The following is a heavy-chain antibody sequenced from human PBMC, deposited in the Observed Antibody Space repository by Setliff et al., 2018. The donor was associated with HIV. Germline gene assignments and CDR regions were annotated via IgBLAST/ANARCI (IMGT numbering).Heavy chain of an antibody. CDR3: ARDFGGSARAGSTRWFDP. V-gene: IGHV4-59*01. CDR2: IYYTGST. D-gene: IGHD3-16*01. CDR1: GGSMSSYY. Sequence: PSETLSLTCTVSGGSMSSYYWSWIRQPPGKGLEWIGSIYYTGSTDYNPSLMSRVTISLDTPKNQFSLKLNSVIAADTAVYYCARDFGGSARAGSTRWFDPWGQGTLVTVSS. J-gene: IGHJ5*02.